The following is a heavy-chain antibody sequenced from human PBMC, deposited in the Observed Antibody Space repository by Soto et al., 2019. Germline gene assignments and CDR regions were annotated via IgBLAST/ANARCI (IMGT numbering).Heavy chain of an antibody. CDR1: GGSVSGYY. Sequence: QAQLQQWCAGLLKPSSTLSLTCAVYGGSVSGYYWSWIRQPPGKGLEWIGAINHSGNTNYNPSLKRRVTISVDTYKTQFSVKLSSVTAAATAAYYCALLLPPDYFDDWVQGTPVIDFS. CDR2: INHSGNT. CDR3: ALLLPPDYFDD. V-gene: IGHV4-34*01. J-gene: IGHJ4*02. D-gene: IGHD2-21*02.